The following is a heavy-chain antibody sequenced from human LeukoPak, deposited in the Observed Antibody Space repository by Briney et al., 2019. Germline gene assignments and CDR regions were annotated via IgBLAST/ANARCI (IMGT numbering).Heavy chain of an antibody. CDR3: ARDVREVTTFDY. D-gene: IGHD4-17*01. Sequence: PSQTLSLTCTVSGGSISSGDYYWSWIRQPPGKGLEWIGYIYYSGSTYYNPSLKSRVTISADTSKNQFSLKLSSVTAADTAVYYCARDVREVTTFDYWGQGTLVTVSS. V-gene: IGHV4-30-4*01. CDR2: IYYSGST. CDR1: GGSISSGDYY. J-gene: IGHJ4*02.